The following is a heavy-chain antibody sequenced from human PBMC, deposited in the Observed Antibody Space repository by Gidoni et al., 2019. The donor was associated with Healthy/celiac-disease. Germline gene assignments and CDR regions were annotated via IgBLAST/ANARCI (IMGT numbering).Heavy chain of an antibody. CDR1: GGSISSSNW. D-gene: IGHD3-9*01. J-gene: IGHJ5*02. CDR3: ARDGSSPGLVTDNWFDP. CDR2: IYHRGST. V-gene: IGHV4-4*02. Sequence: QVQLQESGPGLVKPSGTLSLTCAVSGGSISSSNWWSWVRQPPGKGLEWIGEIYHRGSTNYNPSLKSRVTISVDKSKNQFSLKLSSVTAADTAVYYCARDGSSPGLVTDNWFDPWGQGTLVTVSS.